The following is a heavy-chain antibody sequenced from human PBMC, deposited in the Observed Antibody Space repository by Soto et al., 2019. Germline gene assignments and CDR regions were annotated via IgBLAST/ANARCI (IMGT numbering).Heavy chain of an antibody. J-gene: IGHJ6*02. CDR2: INHSGST. CDR1: GGSXXXXY. Sequence: SETLSLTCAVYGGSXXXXYWSWISQPPGKGLELIGDINHSGSTNYTPSLKSRVTISVDTSKNQFSLKLSSVTAADTAVYYCARGRWERFGVAGTTDYYYYYGMDVWGQGTTVTVSS. CDR3: ARGRWERFGVAGTTDYYYYYGMDV. V-gene: IGHV4-34*01. D-gene: IGHD6-19*01.